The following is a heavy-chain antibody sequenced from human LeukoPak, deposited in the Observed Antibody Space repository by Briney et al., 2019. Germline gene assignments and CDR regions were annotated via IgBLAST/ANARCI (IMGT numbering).Heavy chain of an antibody. J-gene: IGHJ4*02. Sequence: GGSLRLSCAASGFTFSGYYMSWIRQAPGKGLEGVSYISSGGSTIYYADSVKGRFTISRDNAKNSLYLQMNSLRAEDTAVYYCARDTYYYDSSGYYYPGGCDYWGQGTLVTVSS. CDR2: ISSGGSTI. CDR3: ARDTYYYDSSGYYYPGGCDY. D-gene: IGHD3-22*01. CDR1: GFTFSGYY. V-gene: IGHV3-11*04.